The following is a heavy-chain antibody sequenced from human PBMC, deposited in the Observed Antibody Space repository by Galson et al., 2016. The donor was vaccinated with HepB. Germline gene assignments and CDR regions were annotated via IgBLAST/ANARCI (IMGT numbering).Heavy chain of an antibody. CDR3: ARYVRSDDALDI. V-gene: IGHV1-18*04. Sequence: SVKVSCKASGYTFSNYAFSWVRQAPGQGLEWMGFISAYNGNTDYAHKLQGRATMTTDTSTSTPYMELRSLRSDDTAVYYCARYVRSDDALDIWGQGTMVTVSS. CDR2: ISAYNGNT. J-gene: IGHJ3*02. CDR1: GYTFSNYA. D-gene: IGHD3-10*02.